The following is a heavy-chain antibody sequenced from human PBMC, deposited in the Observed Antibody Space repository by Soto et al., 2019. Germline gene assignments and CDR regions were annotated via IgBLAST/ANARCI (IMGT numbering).Heavy chain of an antibody. CDR1: GASIRSTDYY. CDR2: VYYTGST. J-gene: IGHJ4*02. Sequence: PSETLSLTCTVSGASIRSTDYYWSWIRQAPGKGLEWIGYVYYTGSTYYNPSLMSRLTISVDTSKNQFSLKLSSVTAADTAVYYCASGGSCYSRYCYFDYWGQGTLVTVSS. D-gene: IGHD2-15*01. V-gene: IGHV4-30-4*02. CDR3: ASGGSCYSRYCYFDY.